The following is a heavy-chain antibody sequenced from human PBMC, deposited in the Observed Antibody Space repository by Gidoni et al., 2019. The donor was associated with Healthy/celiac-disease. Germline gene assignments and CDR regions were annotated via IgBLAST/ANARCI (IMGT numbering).Heavy chain of an antibody. V-gene: IGHV3-30*04. CDR1: GFTFISYA. D-gene: IGHD6-19*01. J-gene: IGHJ4*02. Sequence: QVQLVESGGGVVQPGRSLRLPCAASGFTFISYAMHWFRQAPGKGLEWVAVISYDGSNKYYADSVKGRFTISRDNSKNTLYLQMNSLRAEDTAVYYCARSVAGSEDYWGQGTLVTVSS. CDR3: ARSVAGSEDY. CDR2: ISYDGSNK.